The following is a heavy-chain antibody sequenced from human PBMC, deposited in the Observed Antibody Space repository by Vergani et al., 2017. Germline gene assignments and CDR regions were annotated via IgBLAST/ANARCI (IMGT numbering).Heavy chain of an antibody. D-gene: IGHD3-10*01. V-gene: IGHV1-3*01. J-gene: IGHJ4*02. CDR3: ARGPSGVTPALDY. Sequence: QVQLVQSGAEVKKPGASVKVSCKASGYTFTSYAMHWVRQAPGQRLEWMGWINAGNGNTKYSQKFQGRVTITRETSASTAYMELSSLRSEDTAVYYCARGPSGVTPALDYWGQGTLVTVSS. CDR1: GYTFTSYA. CDR2: INAGNGNT.